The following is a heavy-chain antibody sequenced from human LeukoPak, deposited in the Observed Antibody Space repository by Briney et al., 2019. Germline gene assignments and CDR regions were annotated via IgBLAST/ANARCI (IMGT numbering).Heavy chain of an antibody. Sequence: GGSLRPSCAASGFTFSSYSMNWVRQAPGEGLEWVSSIISSGSYMYYADSVKGRFTISRDNAKNSLYLQMNSLRAEDTAVYYCARHYYDSSGYYSCDYWGQGTLVIVSS. D-gene: IGHD3-22*01. CDR2: IISSGSYM. CDR1: GFTFSSYS. J-gene: IGHJ4*02. CDR3: ARHYYDSSGYYSCDY. V-gene: IGHV3-21*06.